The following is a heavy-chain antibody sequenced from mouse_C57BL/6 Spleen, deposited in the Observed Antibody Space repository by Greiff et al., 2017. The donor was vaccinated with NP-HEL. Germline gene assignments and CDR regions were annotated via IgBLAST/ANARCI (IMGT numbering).Heavy chain of an antibody. D-gene: IGHD1-1*01. Sequence: VQLQQSGAELVKPGASVKMSCKASGYTFTSYWITWVKQRPGQGLEWIGDIYPGSGSTNYNEKFKSKATLTVDTSSSTAYMQLSSLTSEDSAVYYGAREATVVASEGAMDYWGQGTSVTVSS. V-gene: IGHV1-55*01. J-gene: IGHJ4*01. CDR3: AREATVVASEGAMDY. CDR1: GYTFTSYW. CDR2: IYPGSGST.